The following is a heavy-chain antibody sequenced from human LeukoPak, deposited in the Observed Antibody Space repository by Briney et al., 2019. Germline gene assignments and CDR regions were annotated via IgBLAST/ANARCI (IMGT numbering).Heavy chain of an antibody. V-gene: IGHV3-23*01. J-gene: IGHJ3*01. Sequence: GGSLRLSCAASGFTVSSYGMTCVRQAPGKGLEWVSAFSATDGSAQYAESVKGRFTISRDNSKNSLYLQMNSLRDEDTAVYYCAKARIASAGTGAFDVWGQRTMVTVSS. CDR1: GFTVSSYG. D-gene: IGHD6-13*01. CDR2: FSATDGSA. CDR3: AKARIASAGTGAFDV.